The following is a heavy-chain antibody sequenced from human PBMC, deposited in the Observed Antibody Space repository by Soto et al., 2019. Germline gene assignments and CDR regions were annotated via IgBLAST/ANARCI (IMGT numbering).Heavy chain of an antibody. CDR2: ISGDGSST. D-gene: IGHD1-7*01. V-gene: IGHV3-74*01. J-gene: IGHJ3*01. CDR1: DFTFRSYC. CDR3: ARSLPGTYGAFDF. Sequence: XGSLRLSFAASDFTFRSYCMHWVRQSPGKGLVWVSRISGDGSSTNYADSVKGRFTISRDNAKNTVYLQIDSLRAEDTAVYYCARSLPGTYGAFDFWGQGTMVTVSS.